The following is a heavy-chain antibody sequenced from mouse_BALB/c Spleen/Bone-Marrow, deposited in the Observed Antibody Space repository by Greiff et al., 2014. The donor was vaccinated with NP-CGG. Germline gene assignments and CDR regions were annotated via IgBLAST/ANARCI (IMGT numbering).Heavy chain of an antibody. CDR3: ASYYRYDGAY. V-gene: IGHV2-9*02. D-gene: IGHD2-14*01. Sequence: VTLVESGPGLVAPSQSLSITCTASGFSLNSFGIHWVRQPPGKGLEWLGVIWAGGSTNYGSAFMSRLSISKDNSKSQVFLKMSSLQTDDTAMDYCASYYRYDGAYWGQGTLVTVSA. CDR2: IWAGGST. J-gene: IGHJ3*01. CDR1: GFSLNSFG.